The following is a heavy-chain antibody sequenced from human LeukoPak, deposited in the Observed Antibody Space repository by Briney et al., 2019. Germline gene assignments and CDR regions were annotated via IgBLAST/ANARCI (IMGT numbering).Heavy chain of an antibody. CDR2: INTNTGDP. V-gene: IGHV7-4-1*02. J-gene: IGHJ6*02. CDR1: EYSFTSYA. Sequence: ASVKVSCKVSEYSFTSYAMNWVRQAPGQGLEWMGWINTNTGDPTYAQGFTGRLVFSLDTSVSTAYLQISSLKAEDTAVYYCARSADYFYYGMDVWGRGTTVTVSS. CDR3: ARSADYFYYGMDV.